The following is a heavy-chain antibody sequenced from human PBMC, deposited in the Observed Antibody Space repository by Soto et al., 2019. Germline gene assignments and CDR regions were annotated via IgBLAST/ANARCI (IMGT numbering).Heavy chain of an antibody. J-gene: IGHJ6*03. CDR3: ARSKVQRGYYYYDMDV. V-gene: IGHV6-1*01. CDR1: CGGGSYITAA. CDR2: TYYRSKWYN. Sequence: SPSLSETCTISCGGGSYITAACNWIRKSPSRGLEWLGRTYYRSKWYNDYAVSVKSRITINPDTSKNQFSLQLNSVTPEDTAVYYCARSKVQRGYYYYDMDVWGKGTTVTVFS.